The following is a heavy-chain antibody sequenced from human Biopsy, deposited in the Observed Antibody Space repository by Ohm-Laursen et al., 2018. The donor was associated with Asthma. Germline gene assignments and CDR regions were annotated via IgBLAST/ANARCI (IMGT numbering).Heavy chain of an antibody. Sequence: SLRLSCAALGFTFSSYAMSWVRQTPDRGLEWVSGISTSGGSKYYADSVKGRFTLSRDNSKTTLSLQMNSLTEGDTAVYYCVKALGGGDGFDVWGLGTTVTVSS. CDR1: GFTFSSYA. CDR3: VKALGGGDGFDV. CDR2: ISTSGGSK. J-gene: IGHJ3*01. V-gene: IGHV3-23*01.